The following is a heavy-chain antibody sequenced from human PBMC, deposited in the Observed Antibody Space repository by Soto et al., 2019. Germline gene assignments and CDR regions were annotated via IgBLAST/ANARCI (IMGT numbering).Heavy chain of an antibody. J-gene: IGHJ5*02. CDR2: IIPILGIA. V-gene: IGHV1-69*04. CDR1: GGTFSSYT. D-gene: IGHD6-13*01. CDR3: ARDYKGAAAGPNWFDP. Sequence: EASVKVSCKASGGTFSSYTISWVRQAPGQGLEWMGRIIPILGIANYAQKFQGRVTITADKSTSTAYMELSSLRSEDTAVYYCARDYKGAAAGPNWFDPWGQGTLVTVSS.